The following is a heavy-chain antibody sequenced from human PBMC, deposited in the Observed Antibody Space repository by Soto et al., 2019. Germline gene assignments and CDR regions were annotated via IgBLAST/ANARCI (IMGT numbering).Heavy chain of an antibody. J-gene: IGHJ5*02. Sequence: SETLCLTCPVSGGSVSSATYFWSWVRQPPGGRLEWIAYILYSGSTKYNPSLRSRVTISLTTSKTQLSLRVTSVTAADTAMYYCARGIYNSGGNLDLWGQGTVVT. CDR2: ILYSGST. D-gene: IGHD6-19*01. CDR1: GGSVSSATYF. CDR3: ARGIYNSGGNLDL. V-gene: IGHV4-61*01.